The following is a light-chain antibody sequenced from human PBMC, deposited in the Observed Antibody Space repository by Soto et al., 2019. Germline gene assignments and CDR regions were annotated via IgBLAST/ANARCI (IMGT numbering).Light chain of an antibody. V-gene: IGKV3-20*01. Sequence: EIVLTQSPGTLSLSPGERATLSCRASQSVSSTYLAWYQQKPGQAPRLLIYGASSRATGIPDRFSGGGSGTDFTLTISRVEPEDFAVYYCQQYGSSPSITFGQGTRLEIK. J-gene: IGKJ5*01. CDR2: GAS. CDR1: QSVSSTY. CDR3: QQYGSSPSIT.